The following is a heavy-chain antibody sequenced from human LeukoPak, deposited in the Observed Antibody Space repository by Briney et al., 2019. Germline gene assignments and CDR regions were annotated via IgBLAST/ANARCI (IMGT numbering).Heavy chain of an antibody. Sequence: ASVKVSCKASGYTFASYGISWVRQAPGQGLEWMGWISAYNGNTNNAQKFQGRVTMTTDTSTITAYMELRSLRSDDTAVYYCARDRDYDVWSAARFDYWGQGTLVTVSS. CDR1: GYTFASYG. CDR2: ISAYNGNT. V-gene: IGHV1-18*01. D-gene: IGHD3-3*01. CDR3: ARDRDYDVWSAARFDY. J-gene: IGHJ4*02.